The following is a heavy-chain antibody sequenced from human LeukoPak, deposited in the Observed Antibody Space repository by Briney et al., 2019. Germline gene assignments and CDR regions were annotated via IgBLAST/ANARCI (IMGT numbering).Heavy chain of an antibody. D-gene: IGHD3-22*01. CDR3: ARRRSGYYYYYYYYMDV. V-gene: IGHV4-39*07. CDR1: GGSISSSSYY. CDR2: IYYSGST. Sequence: SETLSLTCTVSGGSISSSSYYWGWIRQPPGNGLEWIGSIYYSGSTYYNPSLKSRVTISVDTSKNQFSLKLSSVTAADTAVYYCARRRSGYYYYYYYYMDVWGKGTTVTISS. J-gene: IGHJ6*03.